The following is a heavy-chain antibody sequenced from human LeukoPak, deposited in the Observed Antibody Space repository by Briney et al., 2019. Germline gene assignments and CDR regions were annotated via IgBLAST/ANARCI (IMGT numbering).Heavy chain of an antibody. J-gene: IGHJ5*02. CDR2: INPNTGVT. D-gene: IGHD2-8*01. Sequence: GASVKVSCKASAYSFTDYYIHWVRQAPGQGLEWMGRINPNTGVTDYAQIFKGRVTMTRDTSISTAYMELSRLRSDDTAAYYCAREGDIVPPWGQGTLVTVSS. CDR1: AYSFTDYY. V-gene: IGHV1-2*06. CDR3: AREGDIVPP.